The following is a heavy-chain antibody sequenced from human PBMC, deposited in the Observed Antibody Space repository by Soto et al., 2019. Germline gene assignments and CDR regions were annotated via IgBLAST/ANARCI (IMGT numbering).Heavy chain of an antibody. V-gene: IGHV4-30-2*01. CDR1: GCSINNGGYS. CDR3: ARTSYDILTGRLDAFDI. CDR2: ISHGGNT. J-gene: IGHJ3*02. Sequence: PXETLSLTCSVSGCSINNGGYSWSWLRQPPGKGLEWIGYISHGGNTYYNPSLRSRVIMSIDKSKNHFSLGLKSVTAADTATYYCARTSYDILTGRLDAFDIWGQGTMVTVS. D-gene: IGHD3-9*01.